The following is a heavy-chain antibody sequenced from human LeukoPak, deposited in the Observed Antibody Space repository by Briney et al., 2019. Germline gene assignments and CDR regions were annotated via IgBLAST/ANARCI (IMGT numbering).Heavy chain of an antibody. Sequence: ASVKVSCKASGYTFTSYYMHWVRQAPGQGLEWMGIINPSGGSTSYAQKFQGRVTMTRDTSTSTVYMELSSLRSEDTAVYYCAREIAQGNIYGPTNLDYWGQGTLVTVSS. J-gene: IGHJ4*02. V-gene: IGHV1-46*01. CDR1: GYTFTSYY. CDR2: INPSGGST. D-gene: IGHD5-18*01. CDR3: AREIAQGNIYGPTNLDY.